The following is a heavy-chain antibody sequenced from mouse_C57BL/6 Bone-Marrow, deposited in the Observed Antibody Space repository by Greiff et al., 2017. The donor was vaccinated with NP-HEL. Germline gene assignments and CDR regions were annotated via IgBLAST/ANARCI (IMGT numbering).Heavy chain of an antibody. Sequence: VQLQQSGPELVKPGASVKISCKASGYTFTDYYMNWVKQSHGKSLEWIGDINPNNGGTSYNQKFKGKATLTVDKSSSTAYMELRSLTSEDSAVYYCARLGGNYPVDYWGQGTSVTVSS. D-gene: IGHD2-1*01. CDR1: GYTFTDYY. J-gene: IGHJ4*01. CDR2: INPNNGGT. CDR3: ARLGGNYPVDY. V-gene: IGHV1-26*01.